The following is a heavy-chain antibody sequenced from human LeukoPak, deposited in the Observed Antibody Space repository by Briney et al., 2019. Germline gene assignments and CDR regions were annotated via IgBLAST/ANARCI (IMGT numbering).Heavy chain of an antibody. CDR1: GFSFSSYW. J-gene: IGHJ4*02. Sequence: GGSLRLSCAASGFSFSSYWMHWIRQAPGKGLVWVSRIHSDGIGTSYADSVRGRFIISRDNAKNTLYLQMNSLRAEDTAVYYCARDQGSFDYWGQGTLVTVSS. V-gene: IGHV3-74*01. CDR3: ARDQGSFDY. CDR2: IHSDGIGT.